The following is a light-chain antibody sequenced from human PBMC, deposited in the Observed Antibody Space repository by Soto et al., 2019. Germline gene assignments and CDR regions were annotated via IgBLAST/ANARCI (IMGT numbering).Light chain of an antibody. V-gene: IGKV1-39*01. Sequence: DIQMTQSPSSLSASVGDRVTITCRASQSISNCLGWFQQKPGQAPKLLIYAASSLQSGVPSRFSGGGSGTDFILTIDSLQPEDFATYYCQQTYIAPATFGQGTKVGVK. J-gene: IGKJ1*01. CDR1: QSISNC. CDR3: QQTYIAPAT. CDR2: AAS.